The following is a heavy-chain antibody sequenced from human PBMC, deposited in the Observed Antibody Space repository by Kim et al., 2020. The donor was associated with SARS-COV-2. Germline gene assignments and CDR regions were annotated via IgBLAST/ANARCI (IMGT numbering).Heavy chain of an antibody. CDR3: ARDRGYYYGSGSPVRYFDY. V-gene: IGHV4-59*01. Sequence: RVTISVDTSKNQFSLKLSSVTAADTAVYYCARDRGYYYGSGSPVRYFDYWGQGTLVTVSS. J-gene: IGHJ4*02. D-gene: IGHD3-10*01.